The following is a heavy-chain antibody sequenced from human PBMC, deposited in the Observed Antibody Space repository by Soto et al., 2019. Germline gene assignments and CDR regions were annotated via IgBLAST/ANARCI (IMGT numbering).Heavy chain of an antibody. CDR3: ARSLGSLDP. CDR2: IYYSGST. Sequence: SETLSLTCTVSGGSISSYYWSWIRQPPGKGLEWIGYIYYSGSTNYNPSLKSRVTISVDTSKNQFSLKLSSVTAADTAVYYCARSLGSLDPWGQGTLVTVSS. V-gene: IGHV4-59*01. CDR1: GGSISSYY. J-gene: IGHJ5*02.